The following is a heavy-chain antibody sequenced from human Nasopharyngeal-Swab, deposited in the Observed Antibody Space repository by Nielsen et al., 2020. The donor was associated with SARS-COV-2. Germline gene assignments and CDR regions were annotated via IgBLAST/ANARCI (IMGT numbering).Heavy chain of an antibody. CDR2: ISSSSSYI. CDR3: TTDEPGGVPAAIIHRLKLKVSIDPTIYYYYYGMDV. D-gene: IGHD2-2*01. CDR1: GFTFGSYS. J-gene: IGHJ6*02. V-gene: IGHV3-21*01. Sequence: GGSLRLSCAASGFTFGSYSMNWVRQAPGKGLEWVSSISSSSSYIYYADSVKGRFTISRDNAKNSLYLQMNSLRAEDTAVYYCTTDEPGGVPAAIIHRLKLKVSIDPTIYYYYYGMDVWGQGTTVTVSS.